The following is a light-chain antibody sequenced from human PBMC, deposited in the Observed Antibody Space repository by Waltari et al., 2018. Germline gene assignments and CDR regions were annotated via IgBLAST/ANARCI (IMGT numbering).Light chain of an antibody. CDR3: QQYYSYPRT. Sequence: AIRMTQSPSSLSASTGDRVTITCRASQGISSDLAWYQQKTGKAPKLLIYAAYTLQHGVPSRFSGSGSGTDFTLTISCLQSEDFATYYCQQYYSYPRTFGQGTKVEIK. CDR2: AAY. V-gene: IGKV1-8*01. CDR1: QGISSD. J-gene: IGKJ1*01.